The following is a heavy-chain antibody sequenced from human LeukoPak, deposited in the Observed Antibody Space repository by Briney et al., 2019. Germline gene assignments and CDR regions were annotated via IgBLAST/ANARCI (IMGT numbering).Heavy chain of an antibody. D-gene: IGHD1-7*01. CDR2: IYWDNDR. V-gene: IGHV2-5*02. CDR3: AHRVFQGAYWDSGKFDY. J-gene: IGHJ4*02. CDR1: VCSLSTSGGG. Sequence: KVSGPTLVNRTQTLTLTCTFSVCSLSTSGGGVGWIRQPPGKAPEGLGLIYWDNDRRYNSSLRSRLTISKDTTKNQVVLTMTNMDPVATATYYCAHRVFQGAYWDSGKFDYWGQGTPVTVSS.